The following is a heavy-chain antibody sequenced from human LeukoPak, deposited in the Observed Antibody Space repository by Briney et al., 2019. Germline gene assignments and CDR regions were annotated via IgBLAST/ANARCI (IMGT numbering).Heavy chain of an antibody. CDR1: GFTFVDYA. CDR3: ARHPYDSRGYVT. J-gene: IGHJ5*02. D-gene: IGHD3-22*01. Sequence: GRSLRLSCAASGFTFVDYAMHWVRQAPGKGLEWVSGISWNSGSIGYADSVKGRFTISRDNAKNSLHLQMNSLRAEDTAVYYCARHPYDSRGYVTWGQGILVTVSS. CDR2: ISWNSGSI. V-gene: IGHV3-9*01.